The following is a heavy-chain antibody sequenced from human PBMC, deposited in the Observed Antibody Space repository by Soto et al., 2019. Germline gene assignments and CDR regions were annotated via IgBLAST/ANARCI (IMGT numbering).Heavy chain of an antibody. CDR3: ARKNPQGFWSGTHNWFDP. V-gene: IGHV4-34*01. D-gene: IGHD3-3*01. CDR1: GGSFSGYY. J-gene: IGHJ5*02. Sequence: SETLSLTCAVYGGSFSGYYWSWIRQPPGKGLEWIGEINHSGSTNYNPSLKSRVTISVDTSKNQFSLKLSSVTAADTAVYYCARKNPQGFWSGTHNWFDPWGQGTLVTVSS. CDR2: INHSGST.